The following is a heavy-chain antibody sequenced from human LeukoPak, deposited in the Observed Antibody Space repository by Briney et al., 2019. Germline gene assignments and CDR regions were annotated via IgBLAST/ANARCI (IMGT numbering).Heavy chain of an antibody. CDR1: GFTFSSYS. D-gene: IGHD2-2*01. V-gene: IGHV3-21*01. Sequence: GGSLRLSCAASGFTFSSYSMNWVRQAPGKGLEWVSSISSSSSYIYYADSVKGRFTISRDNAKNSLYLQMNSLRAEDTAVYYCARDFYLPEYQLLNGYFDYWGQGTLVTVSS. CDR3: ARDFYLPEYQLLNGYFDY. J-gene: IGHJ4*02. CDR2: ISSSSSYI.